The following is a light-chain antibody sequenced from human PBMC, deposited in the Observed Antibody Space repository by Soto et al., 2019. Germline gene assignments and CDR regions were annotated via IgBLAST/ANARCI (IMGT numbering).Light chain of an antibody. CDR1: QDVSGY. Sequence: IRMTQSPSSLSASTGDRVTITCRASQDVSGYVAWYQQKPGKPPRLLIYAASTLQTGVPSRFSGSGSGTDFTLTITCLQSEDYATYYCQQYSSHATFGQGTRVEIK. J-gene: IGKJ1*01. V-gene: IGKV1-8*01. CDR2: AAS. CDR3: QQYSSHAT.